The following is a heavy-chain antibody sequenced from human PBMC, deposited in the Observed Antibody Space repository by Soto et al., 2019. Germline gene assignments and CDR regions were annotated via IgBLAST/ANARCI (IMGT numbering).Heavy chain of an antibody. J-gene: IGHJ6*02. CDR2: IIPIFGTA. D-gene: IGHD2-15*01. CDR3: ARSIVVVVAATHYYYYYYGMDV. V-gene: IGHV1-69*13. CDR1: GGTFSSYA. Sequence: ASVKVSCKASGGTFSSYAISWVRQAPGQGLEWMGGIIPIFGTANYAQKFQGRVTITADESTSTAYMELSSLRSEDTAVYYCARSIVVVVAATHYYYYYYGMDVWGQGTTVTVSS.